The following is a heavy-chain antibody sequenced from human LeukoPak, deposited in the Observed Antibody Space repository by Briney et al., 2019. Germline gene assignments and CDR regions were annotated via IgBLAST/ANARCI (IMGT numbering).Heavy chain of an antibody. CDR3: ATAGDSWELTM. Sequence: PGGSLKLSCAASGFTFANYWISWVRQAPGKGLEWVANIRQDKSEKFYVDSVKGRFTISRDKDKSSLYLQMNSLRGEDTAVYFCATAGDSWELTMWGQGTLVTVS. CDR1: GFTFANYW. J-gene: IGHJ4*02. CDR2: IRQDKSEK. V-gene: IGHV3-7*03. D-gene: IGHD1-26*01.